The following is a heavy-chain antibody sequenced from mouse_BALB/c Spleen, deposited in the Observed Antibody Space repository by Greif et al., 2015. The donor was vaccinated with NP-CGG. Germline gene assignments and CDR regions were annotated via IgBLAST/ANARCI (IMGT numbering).Heavy chain of an antibody. J-gene: IGHJ4*01. D-gene: IGHD1-1*01. CDR3: ARHHYGSSYYYAMDY. V-gene: IGHV2-6-2*01. CDR1: GFSLTSYG. CDR2: IWSDGST. Sequence: QVQLKQSGPDLVAPSQSLSITCTVSGFSLTSYGVHWVRQPPGKGLEWLVVIWSDGSTTYNSALKSRLSISKDNSKSXVFLKMNSLQTDDTAMYYCARHHYGSSYYYAMDYWGQGTSVTVSS.